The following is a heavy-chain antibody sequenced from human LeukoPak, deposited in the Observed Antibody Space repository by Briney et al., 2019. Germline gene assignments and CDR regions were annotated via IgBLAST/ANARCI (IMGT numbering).Heavy chain of an antibody. CDR3: AKVIYSNYGYFDY. CDR2: ISGSGVGT. Sequence: GGSLRLSCAASGFTFSSNGMSWVRQAPGKGLEWVSGISGSGVGTYYADSVKGRFTTSRDNSKYTLYLEMNSLRAEDTAVYYCAKVIYSNYGYFDYWGQGILVTVSS. J-gene: IGHJ4*02. CDR1: GFTFSSNG. V-gene: IGHV3-23*01. D-gene: IGHD4-11*01.